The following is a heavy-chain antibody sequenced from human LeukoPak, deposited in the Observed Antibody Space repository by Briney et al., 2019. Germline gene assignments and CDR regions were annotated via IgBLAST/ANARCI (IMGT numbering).Heavy chain of an antibody. CDR1: GGSISSYY. V-gene: IGHV4-59*01. D-gene: IGHD3-3*01. Sequence: SETLSLTCTVSGGSISSYYWSWLRQPPGKGLEWIGYIYYSGGTNYNPSLKSRVTISVDTSKTQSSLKLSSVTAADTAVYYCARDLAHDFWIPNPYYYYYMDVWGKGTTVTASS. J-gene: IGHJ6*03. CDR2: IYYSGGT. CDR3: ARDLAHDFWIPNPYYYYYMDV.